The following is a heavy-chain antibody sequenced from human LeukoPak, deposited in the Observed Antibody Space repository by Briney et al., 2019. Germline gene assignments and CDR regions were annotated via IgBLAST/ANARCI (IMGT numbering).Heavy chain of an antibody. D-gene: IGHD6-13*01. Sequence: SETLSLTCAVYGGSFSGYYWSWIRPPPGKGPECIGEINHSGSTNYNPSLKSRVTISVDTTKNQFSLKLRSVNDADTAVYYCARVAAAGIGYYYGMDVWGQGTTVTVS. V-gene: IGHV4-34*01. J-gene: IGHJ6*02. CDR1: GGSFSGYY. CDR3: ARVAAAGIGYYYGMDV. CDR2: INHSGST.